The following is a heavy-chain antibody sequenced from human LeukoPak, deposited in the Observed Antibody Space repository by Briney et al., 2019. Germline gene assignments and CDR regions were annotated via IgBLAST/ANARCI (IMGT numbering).Heavy chain of an antibody. J-gene: IGHJ5*02. CDR3: AREQWLATEAYNWFDP. CDR2: IYYSGST. CDR1: GGSISSGSYY. Sequence: PSETLSLTCTVSGGSISSGSYYWSWIRQPPGKGLEWIGYIYYSGSTNYNPSLKSRVTISVDTSKNQFSLKLSSVTAADTAVYYCAREQWLATEAYNWFDPWGQGTLVTVSS. V-gene: IGHV4-61*01. D-gene: IGHD6-19*01.